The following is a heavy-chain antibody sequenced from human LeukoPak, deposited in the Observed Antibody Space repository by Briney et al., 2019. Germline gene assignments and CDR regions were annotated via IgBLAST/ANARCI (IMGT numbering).Heavy chain of an antibody. J-gene: IGHJ3*02. CDR1: GFTFSSYA. D-gene: IGHD1-26*01. CDR2: ICGSGGST. CDR3: AIGKVFDI. Sequence: GGSLRLSCAASGFTFSSYAVSWVRQAPGKRLEWVSGICGSGGSTYYADSVKGRFTISRDNSKNTLYLQMNSLRAEDTAVYYCAIGKVFDIWGQGTMVTVSS. V-gene: IGHV3-23*01.